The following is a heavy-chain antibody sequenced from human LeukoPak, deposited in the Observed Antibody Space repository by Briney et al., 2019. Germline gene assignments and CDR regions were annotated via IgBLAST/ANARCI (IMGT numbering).Heavy chain of an antibody. D-gene: IGHD6-13*01. CDR1: GFTVSGNY. CDR3: ARDVAAAGYFDY. CDR2: IYSGGST. Sequence: PGGSLRLSCAASGFTVSGNYMSWVRQAPGKGLEWVSVIYSGGSTYYADSVKGRFTISRDNSKNTLYLQMNYLSAEDTAVYYCARDVAAAGYFDYWGQGTLVTVSS. J-gene: IGHJ4*02. V-gene: IGHV3-53*01.